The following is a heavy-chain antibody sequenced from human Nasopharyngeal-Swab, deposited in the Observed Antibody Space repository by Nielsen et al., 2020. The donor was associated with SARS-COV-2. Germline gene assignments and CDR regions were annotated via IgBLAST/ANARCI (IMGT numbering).Heavy chain of an antibody. Sequence: GGSLRLSCAASGFTFDDYAMHWVRQAPGKGLECVSGISWNSGSIGYADSVKRRFTISRDNAKNSLYLQMNSLRAEDTALYYCAKTVKWAFDVWGQGTTVTVSS. CDR3: AKTVKWAFDV. D-gene: IGHD1-26*01. V-gene: IGHV3-9*01. CDR1: GFTFDDYA. J-gene: IGHJ3*01. CDR2: ISWNSGSI.